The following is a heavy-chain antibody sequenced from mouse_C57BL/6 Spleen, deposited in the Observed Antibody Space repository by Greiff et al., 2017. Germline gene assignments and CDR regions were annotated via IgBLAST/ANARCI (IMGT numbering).Heavy chain of an antibody. D-gene: IGHD6-1*01. CDR2: IDPSASYT. CDR1: GYTFTSYW. CDR3: ARCPQYYFDY. J-gene: IGHJ2*01. Sequence: QVQLLQPGAELVKPGASVNLSCKASGYTFTSYWMQWVNPRPGQGLEWTVAIDPSASYTNYKQKFKGNATLTGDTSSSTAYMQLSSLTSEDSAVYYCARCPQYYFDYWGQGTTLTVSS. V-gene: IGHV1-50*01.